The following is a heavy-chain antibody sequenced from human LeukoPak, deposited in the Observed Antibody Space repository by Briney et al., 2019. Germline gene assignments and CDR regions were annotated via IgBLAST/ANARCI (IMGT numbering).Heavy chain of an antibody. CDR3: ARDSRSSGL. J-gene: IGHJ2*01. V-gene: IGHV3-21*01. D-gene: IGHD1-26*01. Sequence: KPGGSLRLSCAASGFIFSSYSMRWVRQAPGKGLEWVSSISGGSTFIYYADSVKGRFTISRDNANNSLYLQMSSLRAEDTAVYYCARDSRSSGLWGRGTLVTVSS. CDR1: GFIFSSYS. CDR2: ISGGSTFI.